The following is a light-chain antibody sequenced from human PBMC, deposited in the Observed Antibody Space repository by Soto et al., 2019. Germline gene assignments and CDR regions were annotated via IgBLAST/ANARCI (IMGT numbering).Light chain of an antibody. CDR3: SSYGASSTL. V-gene: IGLV2-14*03. CDR2: DVT. J-gene: IGLJ2*01. CDR1: SSDIGGYNY. Sequence: QSALTQPASVSGSPGQSITISCTGSSSDIGGYNYVSWYQQHSGKAPKLLIYDVTYRPSGISDRFSGSKPGNTASLTISGLQPDDEADYYCSSYGASSTLFGGGTKLTVL.